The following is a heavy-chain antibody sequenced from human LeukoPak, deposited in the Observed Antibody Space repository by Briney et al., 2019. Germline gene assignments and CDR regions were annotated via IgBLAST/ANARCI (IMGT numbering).Heavy chain of an antibody. D-gene: IGHD2-21*02. V-gene: IGHV3-23*01. CDR1: GFSFTSYA. Sequence: GGSLRPSCPPSGFSFTSYAMRWVRPAPGEGLGWVSTISAWGDHTYYADSVKGRFTISRENSKNTLYLQMDSPRAEDRAVYYCAKDFVGEYCGGDCYTGYYYYGMDVWGQGTTVTVSS. CDR2: ISAWGDHT. J-gene: IGHJ6*02. CDR3: AKDFVGEYCGGDCYTGYYYYGMDV.